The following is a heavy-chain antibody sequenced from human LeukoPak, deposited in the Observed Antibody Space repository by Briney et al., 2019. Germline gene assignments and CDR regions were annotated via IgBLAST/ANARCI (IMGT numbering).Heavy chain of an antibody. D-gene: IGHD4-17*01. Sequence: GGSLRLSCAASGFTFSSYGMHWVRQAPGKGLEWVAFIRYDGSNKYYADSVKGRFTISRDNSKNTLYLQMNSLRVEDTAVYYCARDATTELGTVYMDVWGKGTTVTISS. CDR2: IRYDGSNK. J-gene: IGHJ6*03. V-gene: IGHV3-30*02. CDR3: ARDATTELGTVYMDV. CDR1: GFTFSSYG.